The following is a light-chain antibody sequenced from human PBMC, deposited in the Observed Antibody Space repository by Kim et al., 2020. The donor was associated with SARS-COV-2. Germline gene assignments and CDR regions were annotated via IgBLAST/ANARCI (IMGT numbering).Light chain of an antibody. J-gene: IGKJ1*01. V-gene: IGKV1-39*01. CDR3: QQTYTTPRVWT. Sequence: GDRVTITCRADRDIRSYLDWYQQKPGKAPKLLIYAASSLQSGVPSRFSGSGSGTDFTLTISSLQPEDFAIYYCQQTYTTPRVWTFGQGTKVDIK. CDR2: AAS. CDR1: RDIRSY.